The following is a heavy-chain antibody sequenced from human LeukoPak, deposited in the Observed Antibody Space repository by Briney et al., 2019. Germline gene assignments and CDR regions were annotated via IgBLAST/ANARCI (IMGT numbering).Heavy chain of an antibody. V-gene: IGHV3-33*01. CDR1: EFTFGTYG. D-gene: IGHD3-22*01. CDR3: ARDLRDRSGRNYFDY. CDR2: IRNDGSDE. J-gene: IGHJ4*02. Sequence: GRPLRRSCAASEFTFGTYGMHWVRQAPGKGLEWVAAIRNDGSDENYADSVKGRFTISRDNSKNTLYLQMNSLRAEDTAVYYCARDLRDRSGRNYFDYWGQGTLVTVSS.